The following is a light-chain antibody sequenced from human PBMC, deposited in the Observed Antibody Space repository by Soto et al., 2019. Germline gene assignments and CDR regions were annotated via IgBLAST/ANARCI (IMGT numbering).Light chain of an antibody. CDR1: QPITTY. V-gene: IGKV1-39*01. Sequence: DTQMTQSPSSLSASIGDRVTITCRASQPITTYLSWYQQKPGKAPKLLIYATSTLQVGVPSRFSGSGFGTDFTLTISSLQPDDFATYYCQQSYSTPITFGGGTKVEIK. J-gene: IGKJ4*01. CDR3: QQSYSTPIT. CDR2: ATS.